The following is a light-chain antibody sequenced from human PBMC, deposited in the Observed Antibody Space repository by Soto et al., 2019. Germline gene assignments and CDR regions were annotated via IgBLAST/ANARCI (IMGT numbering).Light chain of an antibody. CDR3: AAWDDSLNGVL. Sequence: QPVLTQPPSVSGTPGQRVAISCSGSSSNIGSSTVNWYQHLPGTAPKLLIFSNNQRPSGVPDRFSGSKSGTSASLAIGGLQSEDEADYYCAAWDDSLNGVLFGGGTKLTVL. V-gene: IGLV1-44*01. CDR2: SNN. CDR1: SSNIGSST. J-gene: IGLJ2*01.